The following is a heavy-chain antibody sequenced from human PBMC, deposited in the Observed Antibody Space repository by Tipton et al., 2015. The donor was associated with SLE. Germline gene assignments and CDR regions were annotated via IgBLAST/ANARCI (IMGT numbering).Heavy chain of an antibody. CDR1: GFTFSSYG. Sequence: LRLSCAASGFTFSSYGMHWVRQPPGKGLEWIGEINHSGSTNYNPSLKSRVTISVDTSKNQFSLKLSSVTAADTAVYYCARGRRSSGTWGQGTPVTVSS. J-gene: IGHJ5*02. V-gene: IGHV4-34*01. CDR3: ARGRRSSGT. CDR2: INHSGST. D-gene: IGHD6-25*01.